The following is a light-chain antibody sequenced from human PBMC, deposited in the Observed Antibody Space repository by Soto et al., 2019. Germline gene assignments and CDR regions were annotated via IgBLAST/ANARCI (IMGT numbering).Light chain of an antibody. Sequence: IGMTQSPATLSMSRGERASISCRASPSLNRYLAWYHKNPCQSPRLLIFGASIRATGIPARFSGSGSGTEFTLTIGSLQSEDCALYDGQQSNNWPGTFGQATQVDI. J-gene: IGKJ1*01. CDR3: QQSNNWPGT. CDR2: GAS. CDR1: PSLNRY. V-gene: IGKV3-15*01.